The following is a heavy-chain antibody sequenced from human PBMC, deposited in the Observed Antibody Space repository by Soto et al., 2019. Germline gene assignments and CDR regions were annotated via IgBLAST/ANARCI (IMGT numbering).Heavy chain of an antibody. D-gene: IGHD2-15*01. CDR3: ASTAGLTNCSGGSCYSR. J-gene: IGHJ4*02. V-gene: IGHV5-51*01. CDR1: GYSFTSYW. Sequence: GESLKISCKGSGYSFTSYWIGWVRQMPGKGLEWMGIIYPGDSDTRYSPSFQGQVTISADKSISTAYLQWSSLKASDTAMYYCASTAGLTNCSGGSCYSRWGQGTLVTVSS. CDR2: IYPGDSDT.